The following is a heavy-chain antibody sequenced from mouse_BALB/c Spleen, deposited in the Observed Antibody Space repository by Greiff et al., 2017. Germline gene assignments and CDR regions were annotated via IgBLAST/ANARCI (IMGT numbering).Heavy chain of an antibody. J-gene: IGHJ3*01. CDR1: GYTFTSYW. D-gene: IGHD4-1*01. V-gene: IGHV1-7*01. CDR2: INPSTGYT. Sequence: VQLQQSGAELAQPGASVKMSCKASGYTFTSYWMHWVHQRPGQGLEWIGYINPSTGYTEYNQKFKDKATLTADKSSSTAYMQLSSLTSEDSAVYYCAQRRLTGTFWFAYWGQGTLVTVSA. CDR3: AQRRLTGTFWFAY.